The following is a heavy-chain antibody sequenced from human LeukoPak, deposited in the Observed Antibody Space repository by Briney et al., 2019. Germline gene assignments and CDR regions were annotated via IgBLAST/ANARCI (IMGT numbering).Heavy chain of an antibody. CDR2: ISPSSIT. V-gene: IGHV3-48*04. CDR3: ARDSRPKMFMFDAFDI. J-gene: IGHJ3*02. Sequence: GGSLRLSCVASGFTFTNYSMNWVRQAPGKGLEWISYISPSSITYYADSVKDRFTVSRDSAKNSLSLQMNSLRVEDSAVYFCARDSRPKMFMFDAFDIWGLGTLATVSS. CDR1: GFTFTNYS. D-gene: IGHD3-10*02.